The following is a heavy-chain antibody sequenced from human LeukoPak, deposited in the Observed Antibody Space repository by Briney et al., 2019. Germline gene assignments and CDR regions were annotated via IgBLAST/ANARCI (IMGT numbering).Heavy chain of an antibody. J-gene: IGHJ3*02. V-gene: IGHV3-21*01. CDR3: ARETLNAFDI. CDR2: ISSSSSYI. Sequence: GGSLRLSCAASGFTFSSYSMNWVRQAPGEGLEWVSSISSSSSYIYYADSVKGRFTISRDNAKNSLYLQMNSLRAEDTAVYYCARETLNAFDIWGQGTMVTVSS. CDR1: GFTFSSYS.